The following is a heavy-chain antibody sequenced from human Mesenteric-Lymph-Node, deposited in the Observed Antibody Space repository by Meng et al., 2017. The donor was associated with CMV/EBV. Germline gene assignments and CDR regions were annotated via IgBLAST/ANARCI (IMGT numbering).Heavy chain of an antibody. CDR1: GGSISSSSYC. Sequence: TVPGGSISSSSYCWGWIRQPPGKGLEWIGSIYYSGSTYYNPSLKSRVTISVDTSKNQFSLKLSSVTAADTAVYYCARRVRGSYYRDYWGQGTLVTVSS. D-gene: IGHD1-26*01. CDR2: IYYSGST. J-gene: IGHJ4*02. V-gene: IGHV4-39*01. CDR3: ARRVRGSYYRDY.